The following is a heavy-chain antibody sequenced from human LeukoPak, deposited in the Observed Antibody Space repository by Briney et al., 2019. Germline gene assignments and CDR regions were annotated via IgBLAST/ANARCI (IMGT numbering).Heavy chain of an antibody. CDR3: ASTTYYYDSSGYSADY. Sequence: PSETLSLTCTVSGGSISSYYWSWIRQPPGKGLEWIGYIYYSGSTNYNPSLKSRVTISVDTSKNQFSLKLSSVTAADTAVYYCASTTYYYDSSGYSADYWGQGTLLTVSS. V-gene: IGHV4-59*01. D-gene: IGHD3-22*01. CDR1: GGSISSYY. CDR2: IYYSGST. J-gene: IGHJ4*02.